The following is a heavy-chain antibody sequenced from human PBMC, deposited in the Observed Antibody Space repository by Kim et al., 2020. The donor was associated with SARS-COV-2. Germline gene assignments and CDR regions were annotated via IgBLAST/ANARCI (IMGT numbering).Heavy chain of an antibody. CDR2: ISYDGSNK. D-gene: IGHD6-13*01. CDR3: ARDLHSSSWYYYYGMDV. CDR1: GFTFSSYA. V-gene: IGHV3-30*04. Sequence: GGSLRLSCAASGFTFSSYAMHWVRQAPGKGLEWVAVISYDGSNKYYADSVKGRFTISRDNSKNTLYLQMNSLRAEDTAVYYCARDLHSSSWYYYYGMDVWGQGTTVTVSS. J-gene: IGHJ6*02.